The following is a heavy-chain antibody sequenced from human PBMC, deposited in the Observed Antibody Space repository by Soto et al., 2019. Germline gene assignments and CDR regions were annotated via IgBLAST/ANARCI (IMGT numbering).Heavy chain of an antibody. J-gene: IGHJ4*02. D-gene: IGHD5-12*01. CDR3: ARDLLRGIVATTYYFHY. CDR1: GFTFSSYG. V-gene: IGHV3-30*03. Sequence: GGSLRLSCAASGFTFSSYGMHWVRQAPGKGLEWVAVISYDGSNKYYADSVKGRFTISRDNSKNTLYLQMNSLRAEDTAVYYCARDLLRGIVATTYYFHYWGQGTLVTVSS. CDR2: ISYDGSNK.